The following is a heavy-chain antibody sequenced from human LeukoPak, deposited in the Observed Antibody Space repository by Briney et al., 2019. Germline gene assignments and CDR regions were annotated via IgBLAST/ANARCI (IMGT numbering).Heavy chain of an antibody. CDR2: IYSGGTT. Sequence: GGSLRLSCAASGFTVSSNYMSWVRQAPGKGLEWVSVIYSGGTTYYADPVKGRFTISRDNSKNTLYLQMNSLRAEDTAVYYCARVRSGSYYDYWGQGTLVTVSS. CDR3: ARVRSGSYYDY. D-gene: IGHD1-26*01. V-gene: IGHV3-53*01. J-gene: IGHJ4*02. CDR1: GFTVSSNY.